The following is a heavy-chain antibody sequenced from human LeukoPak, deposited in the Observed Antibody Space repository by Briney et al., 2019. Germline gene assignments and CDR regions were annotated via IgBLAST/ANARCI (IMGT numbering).Heavy chain of an antibody. V-gene: IGHV1-2*06. CDR1: GYTFSGYY. D-gene: IGHD4-17*01. Sequence: ATVKVSCKASGYTFSGYYMHSVRRAPGQGLEWMGRIKHNSGCTNYAQKCQGSDTMTRDTSISTAYMEVRRLRSDDTAVYYCARERMTTVTTDYYYYMDVWGKGTTVTVSS. CDR2: IKHNSGCT. CDR3: ARERMTTVTTDYYYYMDV. J-gene: IGHJ6*03.